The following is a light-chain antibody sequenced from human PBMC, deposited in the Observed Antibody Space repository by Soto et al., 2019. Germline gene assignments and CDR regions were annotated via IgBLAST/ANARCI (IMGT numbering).Light chain of an antibody. V-gene: IGLV2-14*01. CDR2: EVS. CDR3: CSYAGTNIVV. J-gene: IGLJ2*01. Sequence: QSALTQPASVSGSPGQSITISCTGTSSDVGGYKYVSWYQQYPGKAPQVMIYEVSNRPSGVSNRFSGPKSGNTASLTISGLQAEDEADYHCCSYAGTNIVVFGGGTKLTVL. CDR1: SSDVGGYKY.